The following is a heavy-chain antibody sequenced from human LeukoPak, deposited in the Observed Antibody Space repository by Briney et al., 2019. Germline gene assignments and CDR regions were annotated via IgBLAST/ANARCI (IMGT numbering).Heavy chain of an antibody. CDR3: AINYVNAHMVFYQ. J-gene: IGHJ4*02. CDR2: ILVSGGNT. CDR1: GFTFSTYA. Sequence: GGSLRLSCVASGFTFSTYAMSWVRQAPGKGLEWVSAILVSGGNTYYADSVKGRFTISRDNSKNTLYLQMTSLKAEDAAVYYCAINYVNAHMVFYQWGQGTLVTVSS. V-gene: IGHV3-23*01. D-gene: IGHD1-7*01.